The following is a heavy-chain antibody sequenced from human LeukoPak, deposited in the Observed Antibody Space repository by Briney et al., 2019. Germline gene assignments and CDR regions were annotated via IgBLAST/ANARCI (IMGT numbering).Heavy chain of an antibody. CDR2: MHPGGTT. D-gene: IGHD3-10*02. V-gene: IGHV4-59*11. Sequence: SETLSLTCTVSGGSISSHYWTWIRQPPGKGLEWVGNMHPGGTTKFHPSLEGRVTMSIDTSNKQLSLRLRSVTAADTATYNCAKTGSLFGRFLDHWGPGALVIVSS. CDR1: GGSISSHY. CDR3: AKTGSLFGRFLDH. J-gene: IGHJ4*02.